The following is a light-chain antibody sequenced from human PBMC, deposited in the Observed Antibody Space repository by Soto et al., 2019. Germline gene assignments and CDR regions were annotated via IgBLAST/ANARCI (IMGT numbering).Light chain of an antibody. CDR1: QDIRNY. V-gene: IGKV1-33*01. J-gene: IGKJ4*01. CDR2: DAF. Sequence: DIQMTQSPSSLSPSVGDRVTVTCQASQDIRNYLNWYQQKPGKAPKLLIYDAFNLEMGVPSRFSGSGSGTNFTFTISSLQPEDIATYYCQQYNNLPLTFGGGTKVETK. CDR3: QQYNNLPLT.